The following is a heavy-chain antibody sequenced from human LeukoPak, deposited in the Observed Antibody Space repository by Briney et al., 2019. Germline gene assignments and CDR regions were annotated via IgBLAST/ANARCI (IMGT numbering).Heavy chain of an antibody. CDR1: GSTFSGSS. CDR2: IRSAGDIK. V-gene: IGHV3-48*02. J-gene: IGHJ5*02. CDR3: VKGTGGTNYWFHWFDH. D-gene: IGHD1-14*01. Sequence: GASLRLSCAASGSTFSGSSMNWVRQAPGKGLEWVSYIRSAGDIKHYADSVKGRFTISRDNFRNALFLQMNSLRDEDTAVYYCVKGTGGTNYWFHWFDHGGQGTLVTVSS.